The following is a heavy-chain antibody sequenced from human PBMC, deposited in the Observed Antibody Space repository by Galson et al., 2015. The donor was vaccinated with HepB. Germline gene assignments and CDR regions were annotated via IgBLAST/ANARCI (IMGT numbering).Heavy chain of an antibody. D-gene: IGHD4/OR15-4a*01. CDR1: GYTFTVNG. CDR3: ARDRDYHFDY. CDR2: ISANSGDT. J-gene: IGHJ4*02. Sequence: SVKVSCKASGYTFTVNGISWVRQAPGQGLEWMGWISANSGDTKYAQNLQGRVTLTRNTSTSTAYLELRSLRSDDTATYYCARDRDYHFDYWGQGTLVTVSS. V-gene: IGHV1-18*04.